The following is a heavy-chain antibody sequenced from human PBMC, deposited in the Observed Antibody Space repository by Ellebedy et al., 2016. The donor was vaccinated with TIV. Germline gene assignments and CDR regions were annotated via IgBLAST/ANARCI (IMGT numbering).Heavy chain of an antibody. CDR1: GFTFTNYW. V-gene: IGHV3-7*01. CDR3: ARDVLVGATRWFDP. J-gene: IGHJ5*02. Sequence: GESLKISCAASGFTFTNYWMSWVRQAPGKGLEWVATIKQGGSEKYYVDSVKGRFTISRDNAKNSLYLQMNSLRAEETAVYYCARDVLVGATRWFDPWGQGTLVTVSS. CDR2: IKQGGSEK. D-gene: IGHD1-26*01.